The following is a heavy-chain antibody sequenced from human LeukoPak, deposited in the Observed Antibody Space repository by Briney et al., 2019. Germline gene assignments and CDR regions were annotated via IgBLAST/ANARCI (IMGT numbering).Heavy chain of an antibody. CDR2: INHSGST. CDR3: ARYCSGGSCYHNCFDP. CDR1: GGSFSGYY. Sequence: SETLSLTCAVDGGSFSGYYWSWIRQPPGKGLEWIGEINHSGSTNYNPSLKSRVTISVDTSKNQFSLKLSSVTAADTAVYYCARYCSGGSCYHNCFDPWGQGTLVTVSS. V-gene: IGHV4-34*01. J-gene: IGHJ5*02. D-gene: IGHD2-15*01.